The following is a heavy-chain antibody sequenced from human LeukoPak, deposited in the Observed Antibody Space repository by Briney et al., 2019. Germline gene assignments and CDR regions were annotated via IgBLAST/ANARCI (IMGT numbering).Heavy chain of an antibody. Sequence: GGSLRLSCAASGFTFSHYAMHWVRQAPGKGLEYISAISSDGGSTYYANSVKGRFSISGDNSNNTLYLQMGSLRGEDMAVYYCATIGLPWGQGTLVTVSS. CDR1: GFTFSHYA. V-gene: IGHV3-64*01. CDR2: ISSDGGST. D-gene: IGHD1-26*01. CDR3: ATIGLP. J-gene: IGHJ5*02.